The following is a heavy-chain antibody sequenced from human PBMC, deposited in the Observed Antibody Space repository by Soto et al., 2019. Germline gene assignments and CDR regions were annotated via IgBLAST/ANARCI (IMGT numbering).Heavy chain of an antibody. CDR3: AREVDYYDSSGYSHSVYDY. CDR1: GGSISSYY. CDR2: IYYSGST. V-gene: IGHV4-59*01. Sequence: SETLSLTCTVSGGSISSYYWSWIRQPPGKGLEWIGYIYYSGSTNYNPSLKSRVTISVDTSKNQFSLKLSSVTAADTAVYYCAREVDYYDSSGYSHSVYDYWGQGTLVTV. D-gene: IGHD3-22*01. J-gene: IGHJ4*02.